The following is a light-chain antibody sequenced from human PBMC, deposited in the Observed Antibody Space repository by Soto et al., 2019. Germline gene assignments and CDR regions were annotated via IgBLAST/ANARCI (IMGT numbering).Light chain of an antibody. V-gene: IGKV1-39*01. Sequence: DIQMTQSPSSLSASVGDRVTITCRASQSISNNLNWYQQKTGTAPKLLIYAASRLQSGVPSRFSGSGSGTDFPLSISRLQPEDFATYYCQQSYSTRWTFGQGTEVEVK. J-gene: IGKJ1*01. CDR3: QQSYSTRWT. CDR1: QSISNN. CDR2: AAS.